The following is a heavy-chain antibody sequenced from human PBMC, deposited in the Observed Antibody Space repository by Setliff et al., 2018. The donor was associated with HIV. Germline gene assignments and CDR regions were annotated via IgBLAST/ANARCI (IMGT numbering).Heavy chain of an antibody. D-gene: IGHD3-22*01. V-gene: IGHV4-4*02. CDR2: IYHSGST. Sequence: SETLSLTCAVSGGSISSNWWSRVRQSPGKGLEWIGEIYHSGSTHYNPSLQSRVTISVDKSKGQFSLKLNSVTAADTAVYYCGGNGYYSIDYWGQGTLVTVSS. CDR3: GGNGYYSIDY. J-gene: IGHJ4*02. CDR1: GGSISSNW.